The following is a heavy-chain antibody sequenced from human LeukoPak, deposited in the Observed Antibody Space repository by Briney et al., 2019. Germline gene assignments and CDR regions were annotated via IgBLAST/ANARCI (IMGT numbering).Heavy chain of an antibody. V-gene: IGHV3-33*01. CDR2: IWYDGSNK. Sequence: GRSLRLSCAASGFTFSSYGMHWVRQAPGKGLEWVAVIWYDGSNKYYADSVKGRFTISRDNSKNTLYLQMNSLRAEDTAVYYCATSPRYYYDSSGYGRDYYYGMDVWGQGTTVTVSS. J-gene: IGHJ6*02. CDR3: ATSPRYYYDSSGYGRDYYYGMDV. D-gene: IGHD3-22*01. CDR1: GFTFSSYG.